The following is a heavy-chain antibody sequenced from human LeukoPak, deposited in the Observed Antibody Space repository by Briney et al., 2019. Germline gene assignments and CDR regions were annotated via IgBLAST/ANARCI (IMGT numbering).Heavy chain of an antibody. CDR3: ARDAQRGFDYSNSLKY. Sequence: GSLRLSCAASGFIFSHYGRHWVRQAPGKGLEWVAVIWGDGSNRFYAGSVKGRFTISRDNSQNTVFLQMNSLRAEDTAMYYCARDAQRGFDYSNSLKYWGHGTLVTVSS. V-gene: IGHV3-30*12. CDR1: GFIFSHYG. D-gene: IGHD4-11*01. J-gene: IGHJ4*01. CDR2: IWGDGSNR.